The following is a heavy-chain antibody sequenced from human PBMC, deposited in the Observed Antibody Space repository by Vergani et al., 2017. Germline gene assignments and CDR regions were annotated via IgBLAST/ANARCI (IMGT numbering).Heavy chain of an antibody. Sequence: QVQLQESGPGLVKPSGTLSLTCAVSGGSISSSDWWSWVRQPPGKGLEWIGEIYHSGSTNYNPSLKSRVTISVDKSKNQFSLKLSSETAADTAVYYCARFLTGTTIYYYYGMDVWGQGTTVTVSS. CDR1: GGSISSSDW. CDR3: ARFLTGTTIYYYYGMDV. V-gene: IGHV4-4*02. J-gene: IGHJ6*02. D-gene: IGHD1-20*01. CDR2: IYHSGST.